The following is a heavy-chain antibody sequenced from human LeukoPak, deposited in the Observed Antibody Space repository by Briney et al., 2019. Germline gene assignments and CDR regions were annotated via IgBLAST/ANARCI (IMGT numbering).Heavy chain of an antibody. J-gene: IGHJ4*02. D-gene: IGHD3-22*01. Sequence: GGSLRLSCAASGFTFSDYYMSWIRQAPGKGLEWVSYISSSGSTIYYADSVKGRFTISRDNAKNTLYLQMNSLRAEDTAVYYCAKESMIVVYGYWGQGTLVTVSS. V-gene: IGHV3-11*04. CDR1: GFTFSDYY. CDR2: ISSSGSTI. CDR3: AKESMIVVYGY.